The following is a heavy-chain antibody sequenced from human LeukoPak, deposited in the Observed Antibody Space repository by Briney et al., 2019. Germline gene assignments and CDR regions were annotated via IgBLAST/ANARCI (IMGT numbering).Heavy chain of an antibody. CDR1: GGSICSYY. J-gene: IGHJ5*02. V-gene: IGHV4-4*07. Sequence: PSETLSVTCTGSGGSICSYYWSWIRPPAGKGLEWIGRIYTSGGTYHNPSLKSRVTIPVDTSKTQSSLKLSSVTAADTAVYYCARAQRGGVTLNWFDPWGQGTLVTVSS. CDR2: IYTSGGT. CDR3: ARAQRGGVTLNWFDP. D-gene: IGHD5-12*01.